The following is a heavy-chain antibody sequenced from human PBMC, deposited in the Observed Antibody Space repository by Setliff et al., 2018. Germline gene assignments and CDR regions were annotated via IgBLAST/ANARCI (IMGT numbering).Heavy chain of an antibody. CDR1: GYSISSGYY. CDR2: IYHSGST. CDR3: ASSPGYSSGWYEG. J-gene: IGHJ4*02. Sequence: SETLSLTCTVSGYSISSGYYWGWIRQPPGKGLEWIGSIYHSGSTYYNPSLKSRVTISVDTSKNQFSLKLSPVTAADTAVYYCASSPGYSSGWYEGWGQGTLVTVSS. D-gene: IGHD6-19*01. V-gene: IGHV4-38-2*02.